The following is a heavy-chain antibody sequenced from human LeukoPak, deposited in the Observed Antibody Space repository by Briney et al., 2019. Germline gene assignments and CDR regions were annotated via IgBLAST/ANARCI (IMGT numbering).Heavy chain of an antibody. J-gene: IGHJ5*02. CDR1: GGTFSSYA. Sequence: ASVKVSCKASGGTFSSYAISWVRQAPGQGLEWTGRIIPIFGTANYAQKFQGRVTITTDESTSTAYMELSSLRSEDTAVYYCAREGRGYSYGQVESWFDPWGQGTLVTVSS. CDR3: AREGRGYSYGQVESWFDP. D-gene: IGHD5-18*01. CDR2: IIPIFGTA. V-gene: IGHV1-69*05.